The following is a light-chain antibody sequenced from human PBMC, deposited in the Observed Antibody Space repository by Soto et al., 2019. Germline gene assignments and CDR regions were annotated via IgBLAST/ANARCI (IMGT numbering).Light chain of an antibody. CDR3: FSYTSLSTVV. CDR2: AVS. V-gene: IGLV2-14*01. CDR1: SSDVGGYNH. J-gene: IGLJ2*01. Sequence: QSVLTQPASVSGSPGQSITISCTGTSSDVGGYNHVSWYQHSPGKAPKLILFAVSDRPSGVSHRFSCSKSGNTASLTISGLQADDEADYYCFSYTSLSTVVFGGGTKLTVL.